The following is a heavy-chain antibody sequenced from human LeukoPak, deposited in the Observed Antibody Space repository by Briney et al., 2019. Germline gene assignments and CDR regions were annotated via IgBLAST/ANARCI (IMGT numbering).Heavy chain of an antibody. J-gene: IGHJ4*02. CDR2: IYGSGST. V-gene: IGHV4-4*07. D-gene: IGHD6-19*01. Sequence: PSETLSLTCSVSGGSISSYYWSWIRQPAGKGLEWIGRIYGSGSTNYNPSLKSRVTISVDTSKNQFSLKLSSVTAADTAVYYCARGGGGEQWLADFDYWGQGTLVTVSS. CDR1: GGSISSYY. CDR3: ARGGGGEQWLADFDY.